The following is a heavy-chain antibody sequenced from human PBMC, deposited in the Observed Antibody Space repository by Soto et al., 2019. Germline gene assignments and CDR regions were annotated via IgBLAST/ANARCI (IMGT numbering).Heavy chain of an antibody. J-gene: IGHJ4*02. Sequence: QVQLVESGGGVVQPGRSLRLSWAASGFTFSSYAMHWVRQAPGKGLEGVAVISYDGSNKYYAESVKGRFTISRDNSKNTLYLQMNSLRAEDTAVYYCARGYRWELESFDYWGQGTLVTVSS. CDR3: ARGYRWELESFDY. CDR1: GFTFSSYA. V-gene: IGHV3-30-3*01. D-gene: IGHD1-26*01. CDR2: ISYDGSNK.